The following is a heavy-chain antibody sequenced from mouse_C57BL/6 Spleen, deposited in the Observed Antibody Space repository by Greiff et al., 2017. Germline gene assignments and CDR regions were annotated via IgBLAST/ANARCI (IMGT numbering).Heavy chain of an antibody. Sequence: VKLQESGAELARPGASVKLSCKASGYTFTSYGISWVKQRTGQGLEWIGEIYPRSGNTYYNEKFKGKATLTADKSSSTAYMELRSLTSEDSAVYFCAGPYAMDYWGQGTSVTVSS. CDR2: IYPRSGNT. J-gene: IGHJ4*01. CDR3: AGPYAMDY. CDR1: GYTFTSYG. V-gene: IGHV1-81*01.